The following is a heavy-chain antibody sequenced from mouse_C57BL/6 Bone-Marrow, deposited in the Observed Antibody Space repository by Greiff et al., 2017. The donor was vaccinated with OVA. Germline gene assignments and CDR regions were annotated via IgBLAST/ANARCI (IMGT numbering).Heavy chain of an antibody. V-gene: IGHV3-6*01. Sequence: EVKVEESGPGLVKPSQSLSLTCSVTGYSITSGYYWNWIRQFPGNKLEWMGYISYDGSNNYNPSLKNRISITRDTSKNQFFLKVNSVTTEDTATYYCARGDYFDYWGQGTTLTVSS. J-gene: IGHJ2*01. CDR1: GYSITSGYY. CDR3: ARGDYFDY. CDR2: ISYDGSN.